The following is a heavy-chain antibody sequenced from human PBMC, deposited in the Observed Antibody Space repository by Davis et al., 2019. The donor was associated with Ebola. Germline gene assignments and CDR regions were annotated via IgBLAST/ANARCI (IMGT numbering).Heavy chain of an antibody. CDR2: ISGSGGST. V-gene: IGHV3-23*01. Sequence: GESLKISCAASGFTFSTYNMNWVRQAPGKGLEWVSAISGSGGSTYYADSVKGRFTISRDNSKNTLYLQMNSLRAEDTAVYYCAREHPTYSSSGDAFDIWGQGTMVTVSS. CDR1: GFTFSTYN. CDR3: AREHPTYSSSGDAFDI. D-gene: IGHD6-13*01. J-gene: IGHJ3*02.